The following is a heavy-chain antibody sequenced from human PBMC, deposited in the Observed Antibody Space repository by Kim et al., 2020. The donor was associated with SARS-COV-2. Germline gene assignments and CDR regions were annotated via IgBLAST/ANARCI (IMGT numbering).Heavy chain of an antibody. Sequence: SVKVSCKASGGTFSSYAISWVRQAPGQGLEWMGGIIPIFGTANYAQKFQGRVTITADESTSTAYMELSSLRSEDTAVYYCAREGVVDGGDSYYYYGMDVWGQGTTVTVSS. CDR3: AREGVVDGGDSYYYYGMDV. CDR1: GGTFSSYA. CDR2: IIPIFGTA. V-gene: IGHV1-69*13. D-gene: IGHD2-21*02. J-gene: IGHJ6*02.